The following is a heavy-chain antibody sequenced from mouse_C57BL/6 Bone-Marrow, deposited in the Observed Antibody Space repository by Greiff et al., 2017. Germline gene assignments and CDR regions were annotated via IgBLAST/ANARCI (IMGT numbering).Heavy chain of an antibody. CDR2: IYPRSGNT. V-gene: IGHV1-81*01. J-gene: IGHJ4*01. Sequence: VQLLQSGAELARPGASVKLSCTASGYTFTSYGISWVQQRTGQGLEWIGEIYPRSGNTYYNEKFKGKVTLTADKASSTAYMELRSLTSEDSAVYFCARPATVVTNYYAMDYWGKGTSVTVSS. D-gene: IGHD1-1*01. CDR1: GYTFTSYG. CDR3: ARPATVVTNYYAMDY.